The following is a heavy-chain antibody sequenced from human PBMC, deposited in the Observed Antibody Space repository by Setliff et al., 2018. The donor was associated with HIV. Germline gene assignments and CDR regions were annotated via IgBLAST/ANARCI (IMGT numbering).Heavy chain of an antibody. J-gene: IGHJ4*02. CDR3: AKDKSYHDYIWGSSVLAY. Sequence: SETLSLTCAVFGGSFSDFYWSWIRQPPGKGLEWIGEISYSGSTVYNPSLKSRFTISRDNSKNTLFLQMNSLRPEDTAIYYCAKDKSYHDYIWGSSVLAYWGQGTLVTVSS. CDR2: ISYSGST. D-gene: IGHD3-16*01. CDR1: GGSFSDFY. V-gene: IGHV4-34*01.